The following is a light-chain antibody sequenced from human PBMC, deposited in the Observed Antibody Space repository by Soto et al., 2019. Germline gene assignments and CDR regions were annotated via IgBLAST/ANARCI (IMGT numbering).Light chain of an antibody. CDR3: QQYGDSPYT. CDR1: QSVSSSY. V-gene: IGKV3-20*01. CDR2: GAS. J-gene: IGKJ2*01. Sequence: EIVLTQSPGTLSLSPGERATLSCRASQSVSSSYLAWYQQRPGQAPRLLIYGASSGATGIPDRFSGSGSGTDFTLTISRLEPEDFAVYYCQQYGDSPYTFGQGTKVDIK.